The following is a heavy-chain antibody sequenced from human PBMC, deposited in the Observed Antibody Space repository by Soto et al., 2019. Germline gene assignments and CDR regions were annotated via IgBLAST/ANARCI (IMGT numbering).Heavy chain of an antibody. J-gene: IGHJ3*01. Sequence: PGESLKISCNVSGYSFTTFWISWVRQMPEKGLEWMGRLDPADSFTNYSPSFQGHVTISVDKSINTAYLQWSSLKASDTAIYYCARHVDDNSNYHDALDVWGQGTMVTVSS. CDR3: ARHVDDNSNYHDALDV. D-gene: IGHD3-22*01. V-gene: IGHV5-10-1*01. CDR1: GYSFTTFW. CDR2: LDPADSFT.